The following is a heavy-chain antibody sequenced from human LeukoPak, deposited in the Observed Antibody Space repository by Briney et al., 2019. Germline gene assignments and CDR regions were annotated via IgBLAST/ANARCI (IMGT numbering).Heavy chain of an antibody. Sequence: PSETLSLTCTVSGDSISSADYYWTWIRQPPGKGLELVGFIYYSGSTNYNPSLKSRVTISVDTSKNQFSLKLSSVTAADTAVYYCARGGSSWYLYYFDYWGQGTLVTVSS. J-gene: IGHJ4*02. D-gene: IGHD6-13*01. CDR3: ARGGSSWYLYYFDY. CDR1: GDSISSADYY. V-gene: IGHV4-61*08. CDR2: IYYSGST.